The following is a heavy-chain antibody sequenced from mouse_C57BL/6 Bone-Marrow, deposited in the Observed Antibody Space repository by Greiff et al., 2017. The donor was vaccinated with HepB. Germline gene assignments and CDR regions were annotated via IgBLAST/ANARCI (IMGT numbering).Heavy chain of an antibody. D-gene: IGHD1-1*01. Sequence: EVQLQESGAELVRPGASVKLSCTASGFNIKDDYMHWVKQRPEQGLEWIGWIDPENGDTEYASKFQGKATITADTSSNTAYLQLSSLTSEDTAVYYCTTWGSSPSCAMDYWGQGTSVTVSS. CDR2: IDPENGDT. V-gene: IGHV14-4*01. CDR3: TTWGSSPSCAMDY. CDR1: GFNIKDDY. J-gene: IGHJ4*01.